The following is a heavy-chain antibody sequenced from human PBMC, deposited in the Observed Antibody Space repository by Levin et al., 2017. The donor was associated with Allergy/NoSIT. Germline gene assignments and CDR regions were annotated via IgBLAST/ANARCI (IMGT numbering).Heavy chain of an antibody. D-gene: IGHD3-10*02. CDR3: AKGMMYGETENYDAQDV. V-gene: IGHV3-30*04. Sequence: GGSLRLSCVASGFTFNSYAMHWVRQAPGQGLEWVAVISYDGSDKYYADYVKGRFTISRDNSANKLSVELNSRRTDDTAVYYWAKGMMYGETENYDAQDVCGRGTMLTV. CDR1: GFTFNSYA. CDR2: ISYDGSDK. J-gene: IGHJ6*02.